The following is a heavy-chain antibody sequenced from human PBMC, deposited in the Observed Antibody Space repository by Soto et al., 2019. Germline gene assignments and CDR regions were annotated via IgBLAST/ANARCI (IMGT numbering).Heavy chain of an antibody. D-gene: IGHD2-21*02. Sequence: GGSLRLSCAASGFTFSSYDMHWVRQATGKGLEWVSAIGTAGDTYYPGSVKGRFTISRENAKNALYLQINSLRAGDTAVYYCARGVHCGRRCDYYYMDVWGKGTTVTVSS. CDR3: ARGVHCGRRCDYYYMDV. J-gene: IGHJ6*03. CDR2: IGTAGDT. CDR1: GFTFSSYD. V-gene: IGHV3-13*01.